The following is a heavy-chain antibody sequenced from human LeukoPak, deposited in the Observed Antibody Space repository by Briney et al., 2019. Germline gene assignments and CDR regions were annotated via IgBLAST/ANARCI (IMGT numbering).Heavy chain of an antibody. J-gene: IGHJ6*03. CDR3: ARRGQWLLPRDYYYYYMDV. D-gene: IGHD6-19*01. CDR2: ISAYNGNT. Sequence: GASVKVSCKASGYTFTSYGISWVRQAPGQGLEWMGWISAYNGNTNYAQKLQGRVTITRNTSISTAYMELSSLRSEDTAVYYCARRGQWLLPRDYYYYYMDVWGKGTTVTVSS. V-gene: IGHV1-18*01. CDR1: GYTFTSYG.